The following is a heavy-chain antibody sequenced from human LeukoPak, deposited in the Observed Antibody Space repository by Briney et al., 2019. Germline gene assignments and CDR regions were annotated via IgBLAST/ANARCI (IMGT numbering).Heavy chain of an antibody. CDR2: INHSGST. D-gene: IGHD2-2*01. CDR1: GGSFSGYY. Sequence: PSETLSLTCAVYGGSFSGYYWSWIRQPPGKGLEWIGEINHSGSTNYNPSLKSRVTISVDTSKNRFSLKLSSVTAADTAVYYCARASLPAAINNYYYYGMDVWGQGTTVTVSS. CDR3: ARASLPAAINNYYYYGMDV. V-gene: IGHV4-34*01. J-gene: IGHJ6*02.